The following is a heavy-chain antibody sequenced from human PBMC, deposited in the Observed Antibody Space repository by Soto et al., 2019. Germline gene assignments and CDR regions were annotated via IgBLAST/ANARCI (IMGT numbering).Heavy chain of an antibody. Sequence: ASVKVSCKASGGTFSSYAISWVRQAPGQGLEWMGGSIPFFGTENSAQKFQGRFTITAGESTSTAYMELSSLRSEDTAVYYCARGGRYSNYLPTNGKDYYYYMDVWGKGTTVTVS. J-gene: IGHJ6*03. V-gene: IGHV1-69*13. CDR2: SIPFFGTE. CDR3: ARGGRYSNYLPTNGKDYYYYMDV. CDR1: GGTFSSYA. D-gene: IGHD4-4*01.